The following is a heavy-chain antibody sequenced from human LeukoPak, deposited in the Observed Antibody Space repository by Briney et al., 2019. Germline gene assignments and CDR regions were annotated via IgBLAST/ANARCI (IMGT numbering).Heavy chain of an antibody. V-gene: IGHV3-74*01. Sequence: GESLRLSCAASGFTFSSSWMPSVRQAPAKGLVWVSRIHSVENSSNYADSVRGRCSISRDNAKNSLYLQMNSLRAEETAVYYCGATYRQGYWGQGTLVTVSS. CDR1: GFTFSSSW. J-gene: IGHJ4*02. D-gene: IGHD5-12*01. CDR2: IHSVENSS. CDR3: GATYRQGY.